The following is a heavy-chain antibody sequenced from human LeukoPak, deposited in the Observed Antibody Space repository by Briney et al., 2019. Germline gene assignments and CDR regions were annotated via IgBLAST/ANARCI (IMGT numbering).Heavy chain of an antibody. Sequence: GGSLRLSCTASGFTFSNFWMAWVRQAPGKGLEWVADIKPDGSIQFYGDSVKGRFTISRDNAKNSLYLQMNNLRAEDTALYYCATSHDNSGCDWGQGTLVTVSS. CDR3: ATSHDNSGCD. CDR2: IKPDGSIQ. CDR1: GFTFSNFW. D-gene: IGHD3-22*01. V-gene: IGHV3-7*01. J-gene: IGHJ4*02.